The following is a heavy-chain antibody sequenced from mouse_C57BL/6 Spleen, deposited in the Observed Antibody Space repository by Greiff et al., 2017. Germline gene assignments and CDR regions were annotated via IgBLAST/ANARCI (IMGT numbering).Heavy chain of an antibody. CDR1: GYTFTSYW. CDR3: ARKGYDGWYFDV. V-gene: IGHV1-72*01. D-gene: IGHD2-3*01. CDR2: IDPNSGGT. Sequence: QVQLKQPGAELVKPGASVKLSCKASGYTFTSYWMHWVKQRPGRGLEWIGRIDPNSGGTKYNEKFKSKATLTVDKPSSTAYMQLSSLTSEDSAVYYCARKGYDGWYFDVWGTGTTVTVSS. J-gene: IGHJ1*03.